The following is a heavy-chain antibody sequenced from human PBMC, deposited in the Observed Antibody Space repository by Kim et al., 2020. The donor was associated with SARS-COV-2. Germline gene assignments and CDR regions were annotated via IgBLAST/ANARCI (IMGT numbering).Heavy chain of an antibody. D-gene: IGHD6-13*01. CDR1: GDSIGSGRYY. J-gene: IGHJ5*02. V-gene: IGHV4-61*02. CDR2: IHSSGSA. Sequence: SETLSLTCSVSGDSIGSGRYYWNWLRQPAGKGLEWIGRIHSSGSAHYNSSLESRVTISVDTSKNQFSLKMNSVTAADTAIYFCARENMAAPPKPGRSWYMAYFGPWGQGALVTVSS. CDR3: ARENMAAPPKPGRSWYMAYFGP.